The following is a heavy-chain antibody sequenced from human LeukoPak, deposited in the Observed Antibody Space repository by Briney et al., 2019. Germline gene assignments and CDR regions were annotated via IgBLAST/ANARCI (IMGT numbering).Heavy chain of an antibody. CDR1: GFTFDDYA. CDR3: AKDYYPYLGSSGYSDSFDI. V-gene: IGHV3-9*01. J-gene: IGHJ3*02. Sequence: GESLRLSCAAYGFTFDDYAMHWVRQAPGKGLGWVSGISWNSGSIGYADSVKGRFTISRDNAKNSLYLQMNSLRAEDTAMYYCAKDYYPYLGSSGYSDSFDIWGQGTMVTVSS. D-gene: IGHD3-22*01. CDR2: ISWNSGSI.